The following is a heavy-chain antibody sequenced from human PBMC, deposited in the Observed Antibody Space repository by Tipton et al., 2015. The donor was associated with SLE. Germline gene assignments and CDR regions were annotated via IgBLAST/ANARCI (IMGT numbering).Heavy chain of an antibody. CDR3: ARDSHTDYGDFYVDS. V-gene: IGHV4-61*09. D-gene: IGHD4-17*01. CDR2: IFSTGVT. CDR1: GVSLSRGSYF. Sequence: TLSLTCSVSGVSLSRGSYFLTWIRQPAGKGLEWVGHIFSTGVTDYNPSLKSRVSISADTAKNQFSLNLDSMTAADTAVYYCARDSHTDYGDFYVDSWGQGTLVTDSS. J-gene: IGHJ4*02.